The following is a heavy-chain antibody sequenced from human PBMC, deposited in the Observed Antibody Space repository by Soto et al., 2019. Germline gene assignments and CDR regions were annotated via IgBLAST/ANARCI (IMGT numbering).Heavy chain of an antibody. D-gene: IGHD3-3*01. Sequence: KASETLSLTCAVYGGSFSGSYWSWIRQPPGKGLEWIGEINHSGSTNYNPSLKSRVTISVDTSKNQFSLKLSSVTAADTAVYYCARGTHFRSYYDFWSGRSSRFDPWGQGTLVTVSS. CDR3: ARGTHFRSYYDFWSGRSSRFDP. J-gene: IGHJ5*02. CDR2: INHSGST. CDR1: GGSFSGSY. V-gene: IGHV4-34*01.